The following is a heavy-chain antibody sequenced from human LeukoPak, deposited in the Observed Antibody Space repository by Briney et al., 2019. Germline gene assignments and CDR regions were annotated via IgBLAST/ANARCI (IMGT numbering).Heavy chain of an antibody. CDR3: ARKPVTTLFGFDY. J-gene: IGHJ4*02. V-gene: IGHV4-39*01. CDR2: IYYSGST. D-gene: IGHD4-17*01. CDR1: GGSISSSSYY. Sequence: TETLSLACTVSGGSISSSSYYWGWIRQPPGKGLEWIGSIYYSGSTYYNPSLKSRVTISVDTSKNQFSLKLSSVTAADTAVYYCARKPVTTLFGFDYWGQGTLVTVSS.